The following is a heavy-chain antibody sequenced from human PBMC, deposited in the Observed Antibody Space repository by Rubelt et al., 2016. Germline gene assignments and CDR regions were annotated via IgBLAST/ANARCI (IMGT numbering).Heavy chain of an antibody. J-gene: IGHJ3*02. V-gene: IGHV1-18*01. CDR3: ARRDGYNWDDAFDI. CDR2: FSAYNGNT. Sequence: QVQLVQSGAEVKKPGASVKVSCKASGYTFTSYGISWVRQAPGQGLEWMGWFSAYNGNTNYAQKLQRRVTMTTDTSTSTAYMELRSLGSDAAAVYYCARRDGYNWDDAFDIWGQGTMVTVSS. D-gene: IGHD5-24*01. CDR1: GYTFTSYG.